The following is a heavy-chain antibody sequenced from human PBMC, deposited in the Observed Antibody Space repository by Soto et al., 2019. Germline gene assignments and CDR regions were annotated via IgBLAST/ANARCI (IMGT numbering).Heavy chain of an antibody. J-gene: IGHJ4*02. CDR2: IGRGGVDT. CDR1: GFTFSSYG. CDR3: TTDRAHSSGWYRRVYYFDY. V-gene: IGHV3-23*01. D-gene: IGHD6-19*01. Sequence: GGSLRLSCAASGFTFSSYGMSWVRQAPGKGLKWVSSIGRGGVDTYYADSVKGRFTISRDNSKNTLYLQMNSLKTEDTAVYYCTTDRAHSSGWYRRVYYFDYWGQGTLVTVSS.